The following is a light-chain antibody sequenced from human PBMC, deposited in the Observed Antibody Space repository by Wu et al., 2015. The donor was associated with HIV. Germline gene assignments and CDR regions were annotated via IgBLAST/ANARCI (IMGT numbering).Light chain of an antibody. CDR2: DAS. CDR3: HQYGSSPLT. J-gene: IGKJ4*01. Sequence: EIVLTQSPATLSLSPGERATLSCRASQSVSSYLAWYQQKPGQAPRLLIYDASNRATGIPARFSGSGSGTDFTLTISRLEPADFAVYYCHQYGSSPLTFGGGTKVEIK. CDR1: QSVSSY. V-gene: IGKV3-20*01.